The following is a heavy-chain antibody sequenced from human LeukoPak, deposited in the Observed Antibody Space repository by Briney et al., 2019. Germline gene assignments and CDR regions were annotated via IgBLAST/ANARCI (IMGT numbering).Heavy chain of an antibody. D-gene: IGHD3-10*01. CDR2: IYYSGSN. CDR3: ARAANGSGSYYKKGFDY. J-gene: IGHJ4*02. V-gene: IGHV4-39*07. Sequence: PSETLSLTCTVSGGSISSSSYYWGWIRQPPGKGLEWIVTIYYSGSNYYKPSLKSRVTISIDTSKNQFSLKLRSVTAADTAVYYCARAANGSGSYYKKGFDYWGQGTLVTVSS. CDR1: GGSISSSSYY.